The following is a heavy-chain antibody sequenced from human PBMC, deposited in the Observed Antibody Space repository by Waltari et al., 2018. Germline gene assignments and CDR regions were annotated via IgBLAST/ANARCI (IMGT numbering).Heavy chain of an antibody. CDR1: GFSLSTSGVG. V-gene: IGHV2-5*01. Sequence: QITLKESGPTLVKPTQTLTLTCTFSGFSLSTSGVGVGWIRQPPGKALEWLALIYWNDDKRYSLSLKSRLTITKDTSKNQVVLTMTNMDPVDTATYYCAHRPGGYYDSSGYFDYWGQGTLVTVSS. CDR2: IYWNDDK. CDR3: AHRPGGYYDSSGYFDY. J-gene: IGHJ4*02. D-gene: IGHD3-22*01.